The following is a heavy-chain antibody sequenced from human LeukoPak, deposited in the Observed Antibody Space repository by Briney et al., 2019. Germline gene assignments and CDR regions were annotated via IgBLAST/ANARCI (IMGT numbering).Heavy chain of an antibody. V-gene: IGHV4-59*01. Sequence: SETLSLTCTVSGGSISSYYWSWIRQPPGKGLEWIGYIYYSGSTNYNPSLKSRVTISVDTSKNQFSLKLSSVTAADTAVYYCARVAGYCSGGSCYPNWFDPWGQGTLVTVPS. CDR1: GGSISSYY. D-gene: IGHD2-15*01. J-gene: IGHJ5*02. CDR2: IYYSGST. CDR3: ARVAGYCSGGSCYPNWFDP.